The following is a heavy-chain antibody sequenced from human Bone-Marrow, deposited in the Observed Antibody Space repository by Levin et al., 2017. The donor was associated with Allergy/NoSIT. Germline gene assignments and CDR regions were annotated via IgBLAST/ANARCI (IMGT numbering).Heavy chain of an antibody. D-gene: IGHD3-3*01. CDR1: GYTFTSYA. CDR2: INAGNGNT. Sequence: ASVKVSCKASGYTFTSYAMHWVRQAPGQRLEWMGWINAGNGNTKYSQKFQGRVTITRDTSASTAYMELSSLRSEDTAVYYCARERFLEWLPSNYYYGMDVWGQGTTVTVSS. V-gene: IGHV1-3*01. CDR3: ARERFLEWLPSNYYYGMDV. J-gene: IGHJ6*02.